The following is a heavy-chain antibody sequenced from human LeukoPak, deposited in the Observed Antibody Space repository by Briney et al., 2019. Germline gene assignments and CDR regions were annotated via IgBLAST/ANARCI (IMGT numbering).Heavy chain of an antibody. CDR1: GGSVSSGGYY. CDR2: IYYSGST. D-gene: IGHD4-11*01. J-gene: IGHJ6*02. Sequence: SETLSLTCTVSGGSVSSGGYYGHWIRQHPGKGLEWIGYIYYSGSTYYNPSLKSRVTISVDTSKHQFSLKLSSVTAADTAVYYCAREVTIYGMDVWGQGTTVTVSS. CDR3: AREVTIYGMDV. V-gene: IGHV4-31*03.